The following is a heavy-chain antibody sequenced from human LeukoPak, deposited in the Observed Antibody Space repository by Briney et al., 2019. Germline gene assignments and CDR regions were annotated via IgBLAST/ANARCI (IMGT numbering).Heavy chain of an antibody. J-gene: IGHJ6*03. CDR3: ARHGEYCSSTSCYQSNYYYFLMDL. CDR2: IYRSGNT. V-gene: IGHV4-38-2*01. CDR1: GYTISSDYY. Sequence: SETLSLTCAVSGYTISSDYYWGWIRQPPGKGLEWIGSIYRSGNTYYNPSLKSRVTISVDTSKNQFSLKVNSVTAADTAVYYCARHGEYCSSTSCYQSNYYYFLMDLWGKGTTVTVSS. D-gene: IGHD2-2*01.